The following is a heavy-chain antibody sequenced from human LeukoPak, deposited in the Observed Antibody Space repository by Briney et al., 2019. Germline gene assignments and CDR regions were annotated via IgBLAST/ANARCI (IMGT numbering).Heavy chain of an antibody. J-gene: IGHJ4*02. CDR2: IYTSGST. CDR1: GGSISSYY. Sequence: SETLSLTCTVSGGSISSYYWSWIRQPAGKGLEWIGRIYTSGSTNYNPSLKSRVTMSVDTSKNQFSLKLSSVTAADTAVYYCASTYRGYSSGYQGFDYWGQGTPVTVSS. CDR3: ASTYRGYSSGYQGFDY. V-gene: IGHV4-4*07. D-gene: IGHD3-22*01.